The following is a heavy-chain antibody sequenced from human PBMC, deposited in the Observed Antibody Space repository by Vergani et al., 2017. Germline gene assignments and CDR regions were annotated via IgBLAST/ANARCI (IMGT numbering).Heavy chain of an antibody. CDR1: GGSISSYY. CDR2: IYYSGST. D-gene: IGHD1-26*01. V-gene: IGHV4-59*01. CDR3: ARGAWEEGGYYFDY. J-gene: IGHJ4*02. Sequence: QVQLQESGPGLVKPSETLSLTCTVSGGSISSYYWSWIRQPPGKGLEWIGYIYYSGSTNYNPSLKSRVTISVDTSKNQFSLKLSSVTAADTAVYYCARGAWEEGGYYFDYWGQGTLVTGSS.